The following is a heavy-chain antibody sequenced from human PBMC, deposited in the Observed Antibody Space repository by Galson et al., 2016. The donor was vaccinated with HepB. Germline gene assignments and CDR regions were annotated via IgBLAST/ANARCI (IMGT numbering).Heavy chain of an antibody. Sequence: LSLTCTVSGGSISSYYWNWIRQPPGKGLEWIGYIYYSGSTNYNPSLKSRVTISVDTSKNQFSLKLSSVTAADTAVYYCASPIHLWALEYWGQGTLVTVSS. CDR2: IYYSGST. D-gene: IGHD5-18*01. J-gene: IGHJ4*02. CDR3: ASPIHLWALEY. V-gene: IGHV4-59*01. CDR1: GGSISSYY.